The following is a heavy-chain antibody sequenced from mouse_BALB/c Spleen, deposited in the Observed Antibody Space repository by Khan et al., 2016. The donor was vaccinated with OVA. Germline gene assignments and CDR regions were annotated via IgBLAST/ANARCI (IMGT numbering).Heavy chain of an antibody. V-gene: IGHV3-2*02. Sequence: EVQLQESGPGLVKPSQSLSLTCTVTGYSITSDYAWNWIRQFPGNKLEWMGYISSTGSTSYNPSLRSRISITRDTSKNQFFLHLNSVTTEDTATYYCARSLYYSDSYAMDYWGQGTSVTGSS. J-gene: IGHJ4*01. CDR2: ISSTGST. CDR3: ARSLYYSDSYAMDY. D-gene: IGHD2-13*01. CDR1: GYSITSDYA.